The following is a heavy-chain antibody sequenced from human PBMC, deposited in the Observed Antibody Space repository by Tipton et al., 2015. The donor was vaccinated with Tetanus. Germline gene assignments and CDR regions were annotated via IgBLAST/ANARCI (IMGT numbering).Heavy chain of an antibody. CDR3: ARHIWDGGNSWLRDY. V-gene: IGHV5-51*01. D-gene: IGHD4-23*01. CDR1: GYSFTSYW. Sequence: VQLVQSGAEVKKPGESLKISCKGSGYSFTSYWIGWVRQMPGKGLEWMGIIYPGDSDTRYSPSFQGRVTISADKSISTAYLQWSSLRASDTAMYYCARHIWDGGNSWLRDYWGQGTLVTVSS. CDR2: IYPGDSDT. J-gene: IGHJ4*02.